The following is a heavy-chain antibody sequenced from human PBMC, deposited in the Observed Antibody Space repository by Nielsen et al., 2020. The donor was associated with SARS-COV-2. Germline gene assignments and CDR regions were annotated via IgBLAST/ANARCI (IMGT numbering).Heavy chain of an antibody. Sequence: SGPTLVKPTQTLTLTCTLSGLSLSKSGMGVGWFRQPPGKALEWLALIYWDDDKRYSPSLNSRLTITKDTSGTEAVLTLTTMDAVDTATYYCALCTGSNWYDNNWFDPWGQGILVTVSS. V-gene: IGHV2-5*02. CDR1: GLSLSKSGMG. CDR3: ALCTGSNWYDNNWFDP. D-gene: IGHD6-13*01. J-gene: IGHJ5*02. CDR2: IYWDDDK.